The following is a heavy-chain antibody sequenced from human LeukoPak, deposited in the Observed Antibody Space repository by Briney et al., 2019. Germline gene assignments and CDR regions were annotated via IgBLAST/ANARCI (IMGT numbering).Heavy chain of an antibody. Sequence: SETLSLTCAVYGGSFSGNYWSWIRQPPGKGLEWIGYIYYIGTTNYNPSLKSRVTISLDTSKNQFSVKLSSVTAADTAVYYCARHLKPGIAGFDYWGQGTLVTVFS. V-gene: IGHV4-59*08. D-gene: IGHD1-14*01. CDR1: GGSFSGNY. CDR3: ARHLKPGIAGFDY. J-gene: IGHJ4*02. CDR2: IYYIGTT.